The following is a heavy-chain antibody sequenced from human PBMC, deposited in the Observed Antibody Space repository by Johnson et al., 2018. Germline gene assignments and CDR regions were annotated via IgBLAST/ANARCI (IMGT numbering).Heavy chain of an antibody. Sequence: VQLVESGGGLVQPGGSLRLSCAASGFAFSSTWMSWVRQAPGKGLEWVANIKEDGSEKYYVDSVKGRFTISRDNAKNSLYLQMNSLRDEDTAVYYCASQPGGTQHWGQGTLVTVSS. D-gene: IGHD1-14*01. CDR1: GFAFSSTW. CDR3: ASQPGGTQH. J-gene: IGHJ1*01. V-gene: IGHV3-7*01. CDR2: IKEDGSEK.